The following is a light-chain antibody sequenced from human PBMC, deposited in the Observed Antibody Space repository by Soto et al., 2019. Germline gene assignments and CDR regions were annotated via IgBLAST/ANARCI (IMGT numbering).Light chain of an antibody. Sequence: DIQMTQTPSSLSASLGNRVTITCRASQTISSWLAWYQQKPGKAPKLLIFDASSLKSGVPSRFSGSRSGTEFTLTISSLQPDDFATYYCQQYDSYSWTFGQGTKVDI. CDR2: DAS. CDR1: QTISSW. J-gene: IGKJ1*01. V-gene: IGKV1-5*01. CDR3: QQYDSYSWT.